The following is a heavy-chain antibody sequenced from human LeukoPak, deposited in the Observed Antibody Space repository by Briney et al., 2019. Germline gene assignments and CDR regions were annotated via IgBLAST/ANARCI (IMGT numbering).Heavy chain of an antibody. CDR1: GFTFSSYA. V-gene: IGHV3-30-3*01. Sequence: GRSLRLSCAASGFTFSSYAMHWVRQAPAKGMEWVAVISYDGSNKYYADSVKGRFTISRDNSKNTLYLQMNSLRAEDTAVYYCARDDTALDSSSWGDYWGQGTLVTVSS. CDR2: ISYDGSNK. J-gene: IGHJ4*02. CDR3: ARDDTALDSSSWGDY. D-gene: IGHD6-13*01.